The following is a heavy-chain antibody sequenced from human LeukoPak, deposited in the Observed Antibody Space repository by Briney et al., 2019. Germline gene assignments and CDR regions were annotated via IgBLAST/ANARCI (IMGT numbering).Heavy chain of an antibody. Sequence: SETLSLTCAVYGGSFSGYYWSWIRQPPGKGLEWIGETNHSGSTNYNPSLKSRVTISVDTSKNQFSLKLSSVTAADTAVYYCARRVTYYYDSSGYYPLNWFDPWGQGTLVTVSS. CDR2: TNHSGST. CDR1: GGSFSGYY. CDR3: ARRVTYYYDSSGYYPLNWFDP. V-gene: IGHV4-34*01. J-gene: IGHJ5*02. D-gene: IGHD3-22*01.